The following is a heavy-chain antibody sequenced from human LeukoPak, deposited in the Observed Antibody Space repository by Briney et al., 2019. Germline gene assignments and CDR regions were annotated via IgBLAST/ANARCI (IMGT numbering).Heavy chain of an antibody. V-gene: IGHV1-2*02. D-gene: IGHD4-17*01. CDR3: ARDRTTVTTGYYGMDV. J-gene: IGHJ6*02. Sequence: ASVKLSCKASGYTFTGYYMHWVRQAPGQGLEWMGWINPNTGVTNNAQKYQGRVTLTSDTAIITAYMELARLRSDDTAVYYCARDRTTVTTGYYGMDVWGQGTTVSVCS. CDR1: GYTFTGYY. CDR2: INPNTGVT.